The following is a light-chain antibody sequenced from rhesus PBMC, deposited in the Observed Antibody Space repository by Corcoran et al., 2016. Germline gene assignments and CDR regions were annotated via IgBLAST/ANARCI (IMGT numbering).Light chain of an antibody. CDR3: QHGYVTPYS. J-gene: IGKJ2*01. CDR2: KAS. V-gene: IGKV1-74*01. CDR1: ENVNNY. Sequence: DIQMTQSPSSLSASVGDRVTITCRASENVNNYLNWYQQKPGKAPKLLIYKASTLQSGVPSRFSGSGSGTDYTFTISSLQPEDVATYYCQHGYVTPYSFGQGTKVEIK.